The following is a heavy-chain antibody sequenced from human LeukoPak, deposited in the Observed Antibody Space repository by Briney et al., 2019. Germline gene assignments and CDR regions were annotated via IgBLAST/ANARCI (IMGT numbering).Heavy chain of an antibody. Sequence: ASVKVSCKGSGYTFTDSYLHWVRQAPGQGLEWMGWINPKIGGTNYAQKFQGRVTMTRDTSISTAYMELSRLRSDDTAIYYCARGRAVSGTGGYWGQGTLVTVSS. V-gene: IGHV1-2*02. D-gene: IGHD6-19*01. CDR3: ARGRAVSGTGGY. CDR1: GYTFTDSY. J-gene: IGHJ4*02. CDR2: INPKIGGT.